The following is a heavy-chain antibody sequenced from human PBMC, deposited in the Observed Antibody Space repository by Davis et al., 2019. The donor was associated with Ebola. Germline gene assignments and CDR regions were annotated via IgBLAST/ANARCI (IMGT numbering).Heavy chain of an antibody. D-gene: IGHD3-22*01. CDR3: ARGYFDTRGYYRAYYFDL. J-gene: IGHJ2*01. CDR1: GFTFSSYA. Sequence: GESLKISCAASGFTFSSYAMSWVRQAPGKGLEWVSAIPADGINTYFADSVKGRFAVSRDRSKNTAYLQMNSLRAEDTAIYYCARGYFDTRGYYRAYYFDLWGRGTLVTVSS. CDR2: IPADGINT. V-gene: IGHV3-23*01.